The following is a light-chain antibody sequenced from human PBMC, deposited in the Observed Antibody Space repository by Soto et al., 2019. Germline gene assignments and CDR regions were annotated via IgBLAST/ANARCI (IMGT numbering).Light chain of an antibody. CDR3: HHRSNWPPEDT. Sequence: ETLLTQPPATLSLTPGESATLSCRASQPINTYLAWYQQKSGQSPRLVIYDASNRATDIPARFSASGFGTDFTLTISRLEPEDFGIYYCHHRSNWPPEDTFGQGTKLEIK. V-gene: IGKV3-11*01. J-gene: IGKJ2*01. CDR2: DAS. CDR1: QPINTY.